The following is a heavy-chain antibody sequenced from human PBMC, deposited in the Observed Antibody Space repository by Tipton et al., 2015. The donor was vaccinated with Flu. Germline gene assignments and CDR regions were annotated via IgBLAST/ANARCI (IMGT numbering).Heavy chain of an antibody. CDR2: ISWNRGSI. Sequence: SLRLSCAASGFTFENFAMHWVRQAPGKGLEWVSGISWNRGSIVSADSVKGRFIISRDNAKKSLYLQMNSLRAEDTAVYYCARAIAGADSLWGQGTLVTVSS. CDR3: ARAIAGADSL. CDR1: GFTFENFA. V-gene: IGHV3-9*01. D-gene: IGHD1-26*01. J-gene: IGHJ4*02.